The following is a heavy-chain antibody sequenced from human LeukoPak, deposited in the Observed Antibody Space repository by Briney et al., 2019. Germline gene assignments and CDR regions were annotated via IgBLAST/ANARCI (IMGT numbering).Heavy chain of an antibody. V-gene: IGHV1-2*02. J-gene: IGHJ6*03. D-gene: IGHD6-19*01. CDR3: ARESKDSSGWYGYYYYYMDV. CDR1: GYTFTAYY. Sequence: GASVKVSCKTSGYTFTAYYLHWVRQAPGQGLEWMGWITPNSGDTNYAHKFQGRVTMTRNTSISTAYMELSSLRSEDTAVYYCARESKDSSGWYGYYYYYMDVWGKGTTVTISS. CDR2: ITPNSGDT.